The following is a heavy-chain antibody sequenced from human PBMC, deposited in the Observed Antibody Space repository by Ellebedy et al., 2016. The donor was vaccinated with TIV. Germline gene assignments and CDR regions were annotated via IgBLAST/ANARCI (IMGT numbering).Heavy chain of an antibody. J-gene: IGHJ4*02. Sequence: MPGGSLRLSCAVYGGSFSGYYWSWIRQPPGKGLEWIGEINHSGSTNYNPSLKSRVTISVDTSKNQFSLKLSSVTAADTAVYYCATKNSGWYYFDYWGQGTLVTVSS. CDR3: ATKNSGWYYFDY. CDR1: GGSFSGYY. D-gene: IGHD6-19*01. CDR2: INHSGST. V-gene: IGHV4-34*01.